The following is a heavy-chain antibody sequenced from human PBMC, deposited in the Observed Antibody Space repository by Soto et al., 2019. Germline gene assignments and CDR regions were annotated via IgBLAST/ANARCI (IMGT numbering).Heavy chain of an antibody. D-gene: IGHD6-19*01. CDR1: GDSISSSSHY. Sequence: SETLSLTCTVSGDSISSSSHYWAWIRQPPGKSLEWVGSIYYTGNTYYNPSLKSRVTISVDTSNNQLSLKLRSVTAADTAVYYCARHDGFSSGCIFDYWGHGTLVTVSS. J-gene: IGHJ4*01. CDR3: ARHDGFSSGCIFDY. CDR2: IYYTGNT. V-gene: IGHV4-39*01.